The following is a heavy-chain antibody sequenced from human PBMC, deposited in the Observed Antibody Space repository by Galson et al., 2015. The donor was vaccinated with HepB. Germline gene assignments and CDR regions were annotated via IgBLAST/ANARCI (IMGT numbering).Heavy chain of an antibody. CDR1: GFTFSSYG. V-gene: IGHV3-30*19. D-gene: IGHD6-13*01. CDR2: ISYDGSNK. CDR3: ARGYSSSWYGPPGY. J-gene: IGHJ4*02. Sequence: SLRLSCAASGFTFSSYGMHWVRQAPGKGLEWVAVISYDGSNKYYADSVKGRFTISRDNSKNTLYLQMNSLRAEDTAVYYCARGYSSSWYGPPGYWGQGTLVTVSS.